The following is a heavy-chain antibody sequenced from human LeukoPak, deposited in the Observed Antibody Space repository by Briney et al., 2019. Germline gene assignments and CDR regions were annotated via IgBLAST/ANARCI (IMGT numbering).Heavy chain of an antibody. V-gene: IGHV3-30-3*01. J-gene: IGHJ5*02. CDR1: GFTFSSYA. CDR3: AKVNRMVATSWFDP. D-gene: IGHD5-12*01. CDR2: ISYDGSNK. Sequence: PGGSLRLSCAASGFTFSSYAMHWVRQAPGKGLEWVAVISYDGSNKYYADSVKGRFTISRDNSKNTLYLQMNSLRAEDTAVYYCAKVNRMVATSWFDPWGQGTLVTVSS.